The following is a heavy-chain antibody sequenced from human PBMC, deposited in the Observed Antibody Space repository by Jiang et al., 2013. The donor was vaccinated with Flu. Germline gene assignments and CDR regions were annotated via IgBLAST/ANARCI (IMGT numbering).Heavy chain of an antibody. CDR3: ARHRPSGSYLTPFDY. CDR2: SIMWEH. V-gene: IGHV4-39*01. D-gene: IGHD1-26*01. Sequence: EWIGVSIMWEHLLNPSLKSRVTISVDTSKNQFSLKLTSVTAADTAVYYCARHRPSGSYLTPFDYWGQGTLVTVSS. J-gene: IGHJ4*02.